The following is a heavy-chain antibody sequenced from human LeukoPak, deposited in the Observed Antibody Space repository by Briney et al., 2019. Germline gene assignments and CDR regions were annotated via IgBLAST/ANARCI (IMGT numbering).Heavy chain of an antibody. CDR3: AKDFGNNYAFDASDI. CDR1: GFTFSNYG. CDR2: ISGSGGST. V-gene: IGHV3-23*01. J-gene: IGHJ3*02. Sequence: QTGGSLRLSCAASGFTFSNYGMTWVRKTPGKGLEWLSGISGSGGSTYYADSVKGRFTISRDNSKNTLYLQVNSLRAEDTAVYYCAKDFGNNYAFDASDIWGQGTMVTVSS. D-gene: IGHD4-11*01.